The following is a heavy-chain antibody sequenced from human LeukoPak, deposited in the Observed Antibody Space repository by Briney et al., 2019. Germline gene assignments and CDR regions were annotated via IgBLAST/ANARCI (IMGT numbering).Heavy chain of an antibody. CDR2: ISGGGDST. J-gene: IGHJ4*02. V-gene: IGHV3-23*01. CDR3: ARGDYGGDFRYFDY. D-gene: IGHD2-21*02. Sequence: GGSLRLSCAASAFSFNTYSMAWVRQAPGRGLEWVSAISGGGDSTYYADSVKGRTTISRDNSKNTLLLQMNSLRAEDTAVYYCARGDYGGDFRYFDYWGQETLVTVPS. CDR1: AFSFNTYS.